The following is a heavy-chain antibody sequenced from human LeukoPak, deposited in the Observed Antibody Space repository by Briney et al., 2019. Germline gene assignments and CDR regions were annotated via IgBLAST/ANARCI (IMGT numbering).Heavy chain of an antibody. Sequence: SETLSLTCAVYGGSFSGYYWSWIRQPPGKGLEWIGEINHSGSTNYNPSLKSRVTISVDTSKNQFSLKLSSVTAADTAVYYCARVRSSSWYGRWAYFDYWGQGTLVTVSS. V-gene: IGHV4-34*01. CDR1: GGSFSGYY. CDR3: ARVRSSSWYGRWAYFDY. D-gene: IGHD6-13*01. CDR2: INHSGST. J-gene: IGHJ4*02.